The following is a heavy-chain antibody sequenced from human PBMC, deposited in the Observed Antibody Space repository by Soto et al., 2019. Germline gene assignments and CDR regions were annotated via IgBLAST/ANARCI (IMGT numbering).Heavy chain of an antibody. CDR2: ISSNGGST. D-gene: IGHD3-10*01. J-gene: IGHJ6*02. CDR3: VNDPGVRGVTSSYYYGMDV. V-gene: IGHV3-64D*06. CDR1: GFTFSSYA. Sequence: PGGSLRLSCSASGFTFSSYAMHWVRQAPGKGLEYVSAISSNGGSTYYADSVKGRFTISRDNSKNTLYLQMSSLRAEDTAVYYCVNDPGVRGVTSSYYYGMDVWGQGTTVTVSS.